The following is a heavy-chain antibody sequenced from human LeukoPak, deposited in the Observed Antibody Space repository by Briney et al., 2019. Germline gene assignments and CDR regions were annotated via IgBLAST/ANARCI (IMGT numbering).Heavy chain of an antibody. D-gene: IGHD2-15*01. CDR3: EGYCSGGSCSRDSYGYGNFDY. V-gene: IGHV4-38-2*02. CDR2: ISDSGSA. J-gene: IGHJ4*02. CDR1: GSSMSSDYY. Sequence: SETLSLTCTVSGSSMSSDYYWGWIRQPPGKGLEWIGSISDSGSAYYNPSLKSRVVISVDPSKTQFSLKVTSVTAADTAVYYCEGYCSGGSCSRDSYGYGNFDYWGQGTLFTVSS.